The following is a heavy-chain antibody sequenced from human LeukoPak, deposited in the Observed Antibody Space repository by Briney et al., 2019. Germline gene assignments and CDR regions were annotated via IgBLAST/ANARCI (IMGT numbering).Heavy chain of an antibody. CDR2: ITNNGGTT. D-gene: IGHD6-19*01. CDR1: GFTFSNYA. CDR3: AKDRGSGWP. Sequence: PGGSLRLSCVASGFTFSNYAMSWVRQAPGKGLDWVSGITNNGGTTYYGDSVKGRFTISRDNSKNTLYLQMNSLRADDTAVYYCAKDRGSGWPWGQGTPVTVSS. V-gene: IGHV3-23*01. J-gene: IGHJ4*02.